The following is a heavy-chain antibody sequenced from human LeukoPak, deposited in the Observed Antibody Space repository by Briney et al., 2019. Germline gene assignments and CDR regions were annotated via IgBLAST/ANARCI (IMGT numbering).Heavy chain of an antibody. CDR3: ARVPRTAIKLNWFDP. CDR2: INPNSGGT. V-gene: IGHV1-2*06. CDR1: GYTFTVYY. J-gene: IGHJ5*02. Sequence: ASVKVSCKASGYTFTVYYMHWVRQAPGQGLEWMGRINPNSGGTNYAQKFQGRVTMTRDTSISTAYMELSRLRSDDTAVYYCARVPRTAIKLNWFDPWGQGTLVTVSS. D-gene: IGHD2-21*02.